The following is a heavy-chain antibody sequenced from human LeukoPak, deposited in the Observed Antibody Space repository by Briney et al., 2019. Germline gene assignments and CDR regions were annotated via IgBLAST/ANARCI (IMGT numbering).Heavy chain of an antibody. D-gene: IGHD3-16*01. CDR1: GFTFSSYW. CDR3: ARDWALYYYYMDV. CDR2: IKQDGSEK. Sequence: GGSLRLSCAASGFTFSSYWMSWVRQAPGKGLEWVANIKQDGSEKYYVDSVKGRFTISRDNAKNSLYLQMNSLRAEDTAVYYCARDWALYYYYMDVWGKGTTVTVSS. J-gene: IGHJ6*03. V-gene: IGHV3-7*01.